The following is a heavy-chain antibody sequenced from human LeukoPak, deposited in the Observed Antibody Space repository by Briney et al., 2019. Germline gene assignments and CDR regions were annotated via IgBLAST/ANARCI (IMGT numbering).Heavy chain of an antibody. J-gene: IGHJ4*02. D-gene: IGHD6-13*01. Sequence: GGSLRLSCAASGFTFSSYAMHWVRQAPGKGLEWVAVISYDGSNKDYADSVKGRFTISRDNSKNTLYLQINSLRAEDTAVYYCAKASGIVAAADYWGQGTLVTVSS. CDR3: AKASGIVAAADY. CDR2: ISYDGSNK. CDR1: GFTFSSYA. V-gene: IGHV3-30-3*01.